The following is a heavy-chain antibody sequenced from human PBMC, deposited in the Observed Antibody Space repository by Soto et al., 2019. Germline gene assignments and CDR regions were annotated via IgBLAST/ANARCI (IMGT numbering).Heavy chain of an antibody. V-gene: IGHV1-69*01. CDR2: IIPIFGTA. CDR1: GGTFSSYA. J-gene: IGHJ6*02. D-gene: IGHD6-19*01. Sequence: QVQLGQSGAEVKKPGSAGNVSCKASGGTFSSYAISWVRQAPGQGLEWMGGIIPIFGTANYAQKFQGRVRITADDSTSTADMELSSLRSEDTAGYYCARVGIAVAGTRSLDVWGQGTTVTVSS. CDR3: ARVGIAVAGTRSLDV.